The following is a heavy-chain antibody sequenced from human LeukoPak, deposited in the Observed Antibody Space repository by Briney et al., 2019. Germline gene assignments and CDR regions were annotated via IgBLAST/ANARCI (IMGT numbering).Heavy chain of an antibody. CDR1: GFSFNNYA. J-gene: IGHJ4*02. CDR3: TRELKVTGPTTGFDY. CDR2: ISGSGDST. D-gene: IGHD1-26*01. Sequence: GGSLRLSCAASGFSFNNYAIGWVRQAPGKGLEWVSAISGSGDSTYYADSVKGRFTISRDNSENTLFLQMNSQRAEDSAVYYCTRELKVTGPTTGFDYWGQGTLVTVSS. V-gene: IGHV3-23*01.